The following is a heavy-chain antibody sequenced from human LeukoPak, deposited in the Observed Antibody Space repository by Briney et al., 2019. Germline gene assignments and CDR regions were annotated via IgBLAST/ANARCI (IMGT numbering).Heavy chain of an antibody. CDR1: GGSISSYY. CDR3: ARRHSSGWFYY. J-gene: IGHJ4*02. CDR2: IYYSGST. D-gene: IGHD6-19*01. Sequence: SETLSLTCTVSGGSISSYYWSWIPHPPGKGLEWVGDIYYSGSTNYNPSLKSRVTISVDTSKNQFSLKVNSVTAADTAVYYCARRHSSGWFYYWGQGTLVTVSS. V-gene: IGHV4-59*08.